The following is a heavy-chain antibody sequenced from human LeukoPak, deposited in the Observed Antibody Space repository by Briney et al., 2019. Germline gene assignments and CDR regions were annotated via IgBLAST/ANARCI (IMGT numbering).Heavy chain of an antibody. Sequence: GESLEISCKGSGYSFTSYWIGWVRQMPGKGLEWMGIIYPGDSDTRYSPSFQGQVTISADKSISTAYLQWSSLKASDTAMYYCARIEYSSSSYYYYYMDVWGKGTTATVSS. CDR3: ARIEYSSSSYYYYYMDV. CDR2: IYPGDSDT. CDR1: GYSFTSYW. J-gene: IGHJ6*03. D-gene: IGHD6-6*01. V-gene: IGHV5-51*01.